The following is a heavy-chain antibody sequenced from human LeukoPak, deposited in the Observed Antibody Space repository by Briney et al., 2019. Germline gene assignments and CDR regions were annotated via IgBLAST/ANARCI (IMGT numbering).Heavy chain of an antibody. D-gene: IGHD5-12*01. Sequence: SVKVSCKASGGTFSSYAISWVRQAPGQGLEWMGRIIPIFGTANYAQKFQGRVTITTDESTSTAYMELSSLRSEDTAVYYCARDDSLSGYDLYYFDYWGQGTLVTASS. CDR1: GGTFSSYA. J-gene: IGHJ4*02. CDR2: IIPIFGTA. V-gene: IGHV1-69*05. CDR3: ARDDSLSGYDLYYFDY.